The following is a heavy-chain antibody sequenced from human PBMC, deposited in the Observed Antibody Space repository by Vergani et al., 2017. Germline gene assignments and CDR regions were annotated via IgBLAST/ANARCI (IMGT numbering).Heavy chain of an antibody. CDR1: GFPFNLSG. CDR3: AGDLGLLYNHFDP. CDR2: TWYEGNNK. Sequence: QVQLVESGGGVVQPGRSLRLSCAASGFPFNLSGKHWVRQAPGKGLERVAVTWYEGNNKQYADSVKGRFTISRANSKSTMYLQMNSLRDEDTGVYYGAGDLGLLYNHFDPWGQGTLVTVSS. D-gene: IGHD1-14*01. V-gene: IGHV3-33*01. J-gene: IGHJ5*02.